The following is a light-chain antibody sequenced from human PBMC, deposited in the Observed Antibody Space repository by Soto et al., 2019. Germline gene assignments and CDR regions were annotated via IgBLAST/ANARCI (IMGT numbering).Light chain of an antibody. CDR1: SSDVGGYNY. Sequence: QSALTQPRSVSGSPGQSVTISCTGTSSDVGGYNYVSWYQQHPGKAPKLMIYDVSKRPSGVHDRLSGSKSGNTASLTISGLQAEDEADYYCCSYTGSYTGVFGGGTKLTVL. V-gene: IGLV2-11*01. J-gene: IGLJ3*02. CDR2: DVS. CDR3: CSYTGSYTGV.